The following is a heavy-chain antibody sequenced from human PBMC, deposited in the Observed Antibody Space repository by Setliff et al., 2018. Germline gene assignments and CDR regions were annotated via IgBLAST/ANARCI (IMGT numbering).Heavy chain of an antibody. CDR3: AKGLKSSGPDWYFDY. V-gene: IGHV3-74*01. Sequence: LRLSCAVSGFTFSNYWMHWVRQVPGKGLVWVSFINNDGSNTNYADSVKGRFTISRDNAKNTLYLQMNSLRAEDTAVYYCAKGLKSSGPDWYFDYWGPGTLVTVSS. D-gene: IGHD3-22*01. CDR1: GFTFSNYW. J-gene: IGHJ4*02. CDR2: INNDGSNT.